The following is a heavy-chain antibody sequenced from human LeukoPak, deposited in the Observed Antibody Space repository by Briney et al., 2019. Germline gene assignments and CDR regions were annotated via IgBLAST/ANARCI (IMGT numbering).Heavy chain of an antibody. V-gene: IGHV4-61*02. CDR3: ARASITRVAFDI. D-gene: IGHD3-10*01. CDR2: IYTSGST. Sequence: SQTLSLTCAVSGGSISSGSYYWSWIRQPAGKGLEWIGRIYTSGSTNYNPSLKSRVTISVDTSKNQSSLKLSSVTAADTAVYYCARASITRVAFDIWGQGTMVTVSS. CDR1: GGSISSGSYY. J-gene: IGHJ3*02.